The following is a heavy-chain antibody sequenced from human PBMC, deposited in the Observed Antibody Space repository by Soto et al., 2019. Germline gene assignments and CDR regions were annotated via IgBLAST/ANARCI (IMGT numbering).Heavy chain of an antibody. CDR3: ARVRGSYHYFDY. CDR2: IYYSGST. J-gene: IGHJ4*02. D-gene: IGHD1-26*01. Sequence: QVQLQESGPGLVKPSETLSLTCTVSGGSISSYYWSWIRQPPGKGLEWIGYIYYSGSTNYNPSLKSQVTISVDTSKNQFSLKLSSVTAADTAVYYCARVRGSYHYFDYWGQGTLVTVSS. CDR1: GGSISSYY. V-gene: IGHV4-59*01.